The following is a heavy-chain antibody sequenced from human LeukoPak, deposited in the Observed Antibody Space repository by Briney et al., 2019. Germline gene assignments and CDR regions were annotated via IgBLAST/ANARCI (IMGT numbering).Heavy chain of an antibody. J-gene: IGHJ3*02. CDR3: ARTTRSWYEDNDAFDI. V-gene: IGHV1-3*01. Sequence: GASVKVSCKASAYTFTIYTIHWVRQAPGQRLEWMGWINAGNGYTRYSQNFQGRVTITRDTSATTAYMELSSLRSEDTAVYYCARTTRSWYEDNDAFDIWGQGTTVTVSS. CDR2: INAGNGYT. CDR1: AYTFTIYT. D-gene: IGHD6-13*01.